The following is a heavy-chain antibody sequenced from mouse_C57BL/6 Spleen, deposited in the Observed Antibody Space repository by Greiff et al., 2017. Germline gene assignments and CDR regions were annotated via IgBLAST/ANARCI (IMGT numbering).Heavy chain of an antibody. D-gene: IGHD1-1*01. V-gene: IGHV1-54*01. CDR1: GYAFTNYL. CDR2: INPGSGGT. Sequence: QVQLQQSGAELVRPGTSVKVSCKASGYAFTNYLIEWVKQRPGQGLEWIGVINPGSGGTNYNEKFKGKATLTADKSSSTAYMQLSSLTSEDSAVYFCARSRLLRSYAMDYWGQGTSVTVSS. CDR3: ARSRLLRSYAMDY. J-gene: IGHJ4*01.